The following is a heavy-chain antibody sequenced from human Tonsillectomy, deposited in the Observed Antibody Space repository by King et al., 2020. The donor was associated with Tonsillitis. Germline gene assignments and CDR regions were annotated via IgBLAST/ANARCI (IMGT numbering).Heavy chain of an antibody. CDR1: GDSVSSNSTA. V-gene: IGHV6-1*01. Sequence: VQLQQSGPGLVKPSQTLSLTCAISGDSVSSNSTAWNWNRPSPSRGLEWLRRTYYRSKWYNDYAVSVKSRITINPNTSKNQFSLQLKSVTPEDTAVYYCAREGWLVEGDFDYWGQGTLVTVST. J-gene: IGHJ4*02. D-gene: IGHD6-19*01. CDR2: TYYRSKWYN. CDR3: AREGWLVEGDFDY.